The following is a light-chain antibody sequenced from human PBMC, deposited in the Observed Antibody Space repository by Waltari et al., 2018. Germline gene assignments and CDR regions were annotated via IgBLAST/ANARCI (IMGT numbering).Light chain of an antibody. Sequence: EIVLTQSPGTLSLSPGERATLSCRASQSVSSSYLAWYQQKPGRAPRLLIYGASSRATGIPDRFSGSGSGTDFTLTISRLEPEDFAVYYCQQYGSSFTFGPGTKVGIK. CDR1: QSVSSSY. CDR2: GAS. V-gene: IGKV3-20*01. CDR3: QQYGSSFT. J-gene: IGKJ3*01.